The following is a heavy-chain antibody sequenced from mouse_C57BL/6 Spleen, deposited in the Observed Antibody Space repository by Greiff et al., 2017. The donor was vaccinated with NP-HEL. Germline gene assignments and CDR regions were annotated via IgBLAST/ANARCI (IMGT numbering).Heavy chain of an antibody. D-gene: IGHD1-1*01. Sequence: EVMLVESGGGLVKPGGSLKLSCAASGFTFSDYGMHWVRQAPEKGLEWVAYISSGSSTIYYADTVKGRFTISRDNAKNTLFLQMTSLRSEVTAMYYCARAPYYYGSTSGYFDVWGTGTTVTVSS. J-gene: IGHJ1*03. CDR3: ARAPYYYGSTSGYFDV. V-gene: IGHV5-17*01. CDR1: GFTFSDYG. CDR2: ISSGSSTI.